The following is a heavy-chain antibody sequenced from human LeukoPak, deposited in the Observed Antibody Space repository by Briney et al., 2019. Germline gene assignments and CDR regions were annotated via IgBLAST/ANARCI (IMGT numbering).Heavy chain of an antibody. CDR2: ISSSSSSYI. J-gene: IGHJ4*02. Sequence: PGGSLRLSCAASGFTFSSYSMNWVRQAPGKGLEWISSISSSSSSYIYYADSVKGRFTISRDNAKNSLYLQMNSLRAEDTAVYYCARDFMVGATNPLGYWGQGTLVTVSS. CDR3: ARDFMVGATNPLGY. CDR1: GFTFSSYS. V-gene: IGHV3-21*01. D-gene: IGHD1-26*01.